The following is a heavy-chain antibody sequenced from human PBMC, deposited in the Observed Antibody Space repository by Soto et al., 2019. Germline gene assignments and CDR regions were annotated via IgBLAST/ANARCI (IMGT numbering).Heavy chain of an antibody. J-gene: IGHJ4*02. Sequence: ASVKVSGKASGYTFTSYYMHWVRQAPGQGLEWMGIINPSGGSTSYAQKFQGRVTMTRDTSTSTVYMELSSLRSEDTAVYYCARDLVVGYYFDYWGQGTLVTVSS. V-gene: IGHV1-46*01. D-gene: IGHD2-2*01. CDR3: ARDLVVGYYFDY. CDR1: GYTFTSYY. CDR2: INPSGGST.